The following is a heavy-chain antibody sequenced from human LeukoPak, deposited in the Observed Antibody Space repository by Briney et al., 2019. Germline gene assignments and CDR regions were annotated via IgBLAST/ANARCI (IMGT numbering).Heavy chain of an antibody. J-gene: IGHJ4*02. D-gene: IGHD3-10*01. CDR1: GGSFSGCY. Sequence: SETLSLTCAVYGGSFSGCYWSWIRQPPGKGLEWIGEINHSGSTNYNPSLKSRVTISVDTSKNQFSLKLSSVTAADTAVYYCARGSGSYYSLIDYWGQGTLVTVSS. CDR3: ARGSGSYYSLIDY. V-gene: IGHV4-34*01. CDR2: INHSGST.